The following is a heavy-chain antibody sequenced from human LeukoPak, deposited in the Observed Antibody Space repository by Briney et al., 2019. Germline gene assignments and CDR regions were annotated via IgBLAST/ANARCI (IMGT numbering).Heavy chain of an antibody. D-gene: IGHD1-26*01. CDR1: GYSFTDYY. J-gene: IGHJ5*02. V-gene: IGHV1-2*02. Sequence: ASVKVSCKAFGYSFTDYYVHWVRQAPGQGPEWMGCINPNTGDTKYAQNFQGRVTMTRDTSISSAYMEVKSLGSDDTAVYYCARDNSVGDNAWWFDPWGQGTLVTVSS. CDR3: ARDNSVGDNAWWFDP. CDR2: INPNTGDT.